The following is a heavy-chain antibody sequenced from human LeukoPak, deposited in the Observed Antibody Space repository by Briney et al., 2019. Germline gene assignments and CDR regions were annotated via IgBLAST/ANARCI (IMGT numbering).Heavy chain of an antibody. Sequence: ASVTVSFTASGYTVTVYYMHWVRQAPGQGLERMGWSNPNSGVTNYAKKFQGRVTMTRDTSISTAYMEGSRLISEAQAVYYCWLRAPTPYSSSWNYWGQGTLVTVSS. V-gene: IGHV1-2*02. CDR3: WLRAPTPYSSSWNY. D-gene: IGHD6-13*01. CDR2: SNPNSGVT. J-gene: IGHJ4*02. CDR1: GYTVTVYY.